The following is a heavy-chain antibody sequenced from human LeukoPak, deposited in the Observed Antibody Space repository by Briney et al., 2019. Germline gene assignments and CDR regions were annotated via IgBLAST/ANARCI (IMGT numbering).Heavy chain of an antibody. D-gene: IGHD2-2*01. J-gene: IGHJ4*02. CDR1: GFTFSSYS. Sequence: GGSLRLSCAASGFTFSSYSMNWVRQFPGKGLEWVSYISSSGSTIYYADSVKGRFTISRDNAKNSLYLQMNSLRAEDTAVYYCARELDCSSTSCYRAGNWGQGTLVTVSS. CDR2: ISSSGSTI. V-gene: IGHV3-48*04. CDR3: ARELDCSSTSCYRAGN.